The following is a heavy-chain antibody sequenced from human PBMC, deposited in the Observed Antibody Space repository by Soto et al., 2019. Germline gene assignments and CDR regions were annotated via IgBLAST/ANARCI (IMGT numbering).Heavy chain of an antibody. V-gene: IGHV3-30*03. Sequence: GGSLRLSCAASAFTFSSYSMHWVRQAPGKGLEWVAVISYDETNKQYGDSVKGRFTISRDNSKNALYLQMNSLRAEDTAVYYCARIITAAGGRRYFDLWGRGTLVTVSS. J-gene: IGHJ2*01. CDR3: ARIITAAGGRRYFDL. D-gene: IGHD6-13*01. CDR1: AFTFSSYS. CDR2: ISYDETNK.